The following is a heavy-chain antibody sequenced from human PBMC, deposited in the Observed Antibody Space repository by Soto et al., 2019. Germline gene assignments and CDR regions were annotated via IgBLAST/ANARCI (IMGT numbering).Heavy chain of an antibody. V-gene: IGHV1-69*04. Sequence: GASVKVSCKASGGTFSSYTISWVRQAPGQGLEWMGRIIPILGIANYAQKFQGRVTITADKSTSTAYMELSSLRSEDTAVYYCARDRGYCSGGSCYSSDFDLWGRGTLVTVSS. CDR1: GGTFSSYT. CDR2: IIPILGIA. J-gene: IGHJ2*01. D-gene: IGHD2-15*01. CDR3: ARDRGYCSGGSCYSSDFDL.